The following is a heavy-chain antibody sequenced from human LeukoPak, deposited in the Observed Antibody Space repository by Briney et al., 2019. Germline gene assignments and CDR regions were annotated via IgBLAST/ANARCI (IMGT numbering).Heavy chain of an antibody. CDR3: VRSYCSRASCPSRFDY. CDR1: GFTFSRYG. Sequence: GGSLRLSCAASGFTFSRYGMHWVRQAPGKGLEWVAVIWYDGSIKYYVDSVKGRFTISRDNSKNTLYLQMNSLRADDTAVYYCVRSYCSRASCPSRFDYWGQGTLVTVSS. V-gene: IGHV3-33*01. D-gene: IGHD2-2*01. J-gene: IGHJ4*02. CDR2: IWYDGSIK.